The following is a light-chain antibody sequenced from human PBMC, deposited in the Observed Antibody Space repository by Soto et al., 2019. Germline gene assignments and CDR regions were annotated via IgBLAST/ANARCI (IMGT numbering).Light chain of an antibody. Sequence: QSVLTQPPSASGSPGQSVTISCTGTSSDVGGYNYVSWYQQHPGKAPKLMIYEVSKRPSGVPDRFSGSKSDNTASLSFSGLQAEDEAYYYCSSYAGSNHFVFGTGTKVTVL. J-gene: IGLJ1*01. CDR2: EVS. CDR1: SSDVGGYNY. V-gene: IGLV2-8*01. CDR3: SSYAGSNHFV.